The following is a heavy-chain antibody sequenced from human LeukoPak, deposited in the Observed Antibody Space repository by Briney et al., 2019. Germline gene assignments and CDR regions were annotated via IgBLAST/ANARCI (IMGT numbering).Heavy chain of an antibody. D-gene: IGHD6-19*01. CDR2: ILPVASRP. CDR1: GDTFVNYD. Sequence: ASVKVSCKASGDTFVNYDCAWVRLAPGQGLEWLGGILPVASRPDYAQSFQDRITITADESTSTVSMELTSLRSEDTAVYYCARGGWQTTGWYADHWGQGTLVTVAP. V-gene: IGHV1-69*01. J-gene: IGHJ5*02. CDR3: ARGGWQTTGWYADH.